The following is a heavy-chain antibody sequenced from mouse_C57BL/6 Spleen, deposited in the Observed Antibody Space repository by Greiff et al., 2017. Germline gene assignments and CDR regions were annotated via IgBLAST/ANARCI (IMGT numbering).Heavy chain of an antibody. V-gene: IGHV2-2*01. Sequence: VQRVESGPGLVQPSQSLSITCTVSGFSLTSYGVHWVRQSPGKGLEWLGVIWSGGSTDYNAAFISRLSISKDNSKSQVFFKMNSLQADDTAIYYCARETEEYFDVWGTGTTVTVSS. CDR2: IWSGGST. CDR3: ARETEEYFDV. CDR1: GFSLTSYG. J-gene: IGHJ1*03.